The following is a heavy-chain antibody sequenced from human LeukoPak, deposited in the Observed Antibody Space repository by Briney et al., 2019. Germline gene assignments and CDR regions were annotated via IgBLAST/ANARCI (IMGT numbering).Heavy chain of an antibody. D-gene: IGHD5-18*01. J-gene: IGHJ4*02. CDR2: KYYSGST. CDR3: ARGRSYGFNFDS. CDR1: GVSINTCCYY. Sequence: PSETLSLTCDVSGVSINTCCYYWTWIRQPPGKGLEWIGYKYYSGSTRYNSSLRSRLTISLDSSKNQFSLRLTSVTAADTAVYYCARGRSYGFNFDSWGPGTLVIVSS. V-gene: IGHV4-61*01.